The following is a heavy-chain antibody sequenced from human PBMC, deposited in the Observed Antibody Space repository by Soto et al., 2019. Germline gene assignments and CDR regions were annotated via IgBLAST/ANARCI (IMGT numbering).Heavy chain of an antibody. CDR2: INPSGIIT. CDR3: ARTAVVGADYMFDY. CDR1: GYTFSSYY. D-gene: IGHD2-15*01. J-gene: IGHJ4*02. Sequence: QVQLVQSGAEVKKPGASVKLSCKASGYTFSSYYLHWVRQAPGQGLAWMGIINPSGIITTSAQKFQGRVTMTRDTSTSTVYMELSSLRSEDTAMYYCARTAVVGADYMFDYWGQGTLVTVSS. V-gene: IGHV1-46*01.